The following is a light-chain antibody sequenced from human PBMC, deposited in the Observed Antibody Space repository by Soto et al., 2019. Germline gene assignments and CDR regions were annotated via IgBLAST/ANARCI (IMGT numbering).Light chain of an antibody. CDR1: QGISSY. V-gene: IGKV1-9*01. CDR2: AAS. CDR3: QQLNSYPNT. Sequence: DIPLTQSPSFLSASVGDRVTITCWASQGISSYLAWYQQKPGKAPKLLIYAASTLQSGVPSRFSGSGSGTEFTLTISNLQPEDFATYYCQQLNSYPNTFGQGTKLEIK. J-gene: IGKJ2*01.